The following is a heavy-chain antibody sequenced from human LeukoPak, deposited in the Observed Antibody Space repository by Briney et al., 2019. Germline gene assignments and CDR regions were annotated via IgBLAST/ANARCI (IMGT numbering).Heavy chain of an antibody. CDR3: ARNGEELDY. D-gene: IGHD4-17*01. CDR1: GFTFSDCA. J-gene: IGHJ4*02. CDR2: ISYDGSDK. Sequence: GGSLRLSCAASGFTFSDCAMHWVRQAPGKGLEWVAVISYDGSDKYYADSVKGRFTISRDNSKNTLCLQMNSLRVEDTAVYYCARNGEELDYWGLGTLVTVSS. V-gene: IGHV3-30-3*01.